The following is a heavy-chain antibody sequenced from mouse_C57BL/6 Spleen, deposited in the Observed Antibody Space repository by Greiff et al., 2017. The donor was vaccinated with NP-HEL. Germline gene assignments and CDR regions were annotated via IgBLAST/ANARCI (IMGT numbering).Heavy chain of an antibody. J-gene: IGHJ2*01. CDR2: IYPRSGNT. Sequence: VQVVESGAELARPGASVKLSCKASGYTFTSYGISWVKQRTGQGLEWIGEIYPRSGNTYYNEKFKGKATLTADKSSSTAYMELRSLTSEDSAVYFCASQLTVFDYWGQGTTLTVSS. V-gene: IGHV1-81*01. D-gene: IGHD4-1*01. CDR3: ASQLTVFDY. CDR1: GYTFTSYG.